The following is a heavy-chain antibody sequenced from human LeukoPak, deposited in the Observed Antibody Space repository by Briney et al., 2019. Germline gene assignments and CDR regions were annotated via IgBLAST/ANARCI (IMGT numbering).Heavy chain of an antibody. D-gene: IGHD2-2*01. Sequence: SSETLSLTCAVSGYSISRDYCCGWIRQPPGKGLEWIGNIYHSGSSYYNPSLKSRVTISVDTSKNQFSLKLTSVTAADTAVYYCARQCSSSSCYFDYWGQGTLVTVSS. CDR3: ARQCSSSSCYFDY. J-gene: IGHJ4*02. V-gene: IGHV4-38-2*01. CDR2: IYHSGSS. CDR1: GYSISRDYC.